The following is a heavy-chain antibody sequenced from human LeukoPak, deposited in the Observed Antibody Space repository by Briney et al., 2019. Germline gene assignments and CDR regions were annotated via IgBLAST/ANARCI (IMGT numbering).Heavy chain of an antibody. CDR1: GFPFSSYA. D-gene: IGHD3-16*01. Sequence: GGSLRLSCAASGFPFSSYAMSWVRQAPGKGLEWVSAISGSGGSTYYADSVKGRFTISRDNSKNTLYLQMNSLRAGDTALYYCAKDGGAGFDPWGQGTLVTVSS. CDR2: ISGSGGST. V-gene: IGHV3-23*01. CDR3: AKDGGAGFDP. J-gene: IGHJ5*02.